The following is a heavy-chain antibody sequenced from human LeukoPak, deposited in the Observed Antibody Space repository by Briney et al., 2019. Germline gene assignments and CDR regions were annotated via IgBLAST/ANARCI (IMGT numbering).Heavy chain of an antibody. Sequence: SQTLSLTCAISGDSVSSNSVTWNWIRQSPSRGLEWLGRTYYRSTWYNDYAVSVRGRITVNPDTSKIQFSLHLNSVTPEDTAVYYCARRLTQYDCFDPWGQGILVTVSS. V-gene: IGHV6-1*01. D-gene: IGHD2-2*01. J-gene: IGHJ5*02. CDR2: TYYRSTWYN. CDR1: GDSVSSNSVT. CDR3: ARRLTQYDCFDP.